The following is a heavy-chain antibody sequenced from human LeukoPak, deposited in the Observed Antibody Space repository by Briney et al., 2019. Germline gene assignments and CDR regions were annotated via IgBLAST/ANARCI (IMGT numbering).Heavy chain of an antibody. Sequence: PSETLSLTCTVSGASISNGSYYWNWIRQPAGKGLEWIGRFYASGSTNYSPSLKSRVSISADTSKNQFSLKVISVTAADTAVYYCARENDIWGSRFDYWGQGTLVTVSS. V-gene: IGHV4-61*02. CDR2: FYASGST. CDR3: ARENDIWGSRFDY. J-gene: IGHJ4*02. D-gene: IGHD3-9*01. CDR1: GASISNGSYY.